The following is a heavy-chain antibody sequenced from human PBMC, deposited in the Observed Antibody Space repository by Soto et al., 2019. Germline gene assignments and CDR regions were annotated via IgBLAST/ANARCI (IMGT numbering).Heavy chain of an antibody. V-gene: IGHV1-69*13. D-gene: IGHD6-6*01. CDR2: IIPIFGTA. J-gene: IGHJ6*02. CDR1: GGTFSSYA. Sequence: SVKVSCKASGGTFSSYAISWVRQAPGQGLEWMGGIIPIFGTANYAQKFQGRVTITADESTSTAYMELSSLRSEDTAVYYCARSVLPATIAARPILYYYYYGLDVWGQGTTVTVSS. CDR3: ARSVLPATIAARPILYYYYYGLDV.